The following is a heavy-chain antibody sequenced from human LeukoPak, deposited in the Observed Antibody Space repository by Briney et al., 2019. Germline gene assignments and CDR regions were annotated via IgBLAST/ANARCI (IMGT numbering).Heavy chain of an antibody. J-gene: IGHJ6*03. V-gene: IGHV4-61*02. CDR1: DGSISSGSYY. CDR3: ARDRIDDSSGYYDSYYYYYMDV. Sequence: SETLSLTCTVSDGSISSGSYYWSWIRQPAGKGLEWIGRIYTSGSTNYNPSLKSRVTISLDTSKNQFSLRLNSVTAADTAVYYCARDRIDDSSGYYDSYYYYYMDVWGKGTTVTISS. D-gene: IGHD3-22*01. CDR2: IYTSGST.